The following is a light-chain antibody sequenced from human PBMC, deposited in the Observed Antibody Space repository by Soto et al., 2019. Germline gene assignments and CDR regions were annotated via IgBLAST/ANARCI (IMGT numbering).Light chain of an antibody. CDR1: QDISSF. CDR3: QQYDKWPRT. V-gene: IGKV1-9*01. CDR2: AAS. Sequence: DIQLTQSPSFLSASVGDRVTVTCRASQDISSFLAWYHQTPGKAPNLLIYAASTLQSGVPSRFSGSGSGTEFTFTISSLQPEDFATYYCQQYDKWPRTFGQGTKV. J-gene: IGKJ1*01.